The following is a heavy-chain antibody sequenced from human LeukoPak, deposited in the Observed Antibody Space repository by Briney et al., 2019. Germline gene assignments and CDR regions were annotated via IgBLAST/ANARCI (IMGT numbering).Heavy chain of an antibody. Sequence: SETLSLTCTVSGGSISNSNYYWGWIRQPPGKGLEWIGSIYYSGSTYYNPSLKSRVTISVDTSKNQFSLKLSSVTAADTAVYYCAREFATSGPGPDWGQGTLVTVSS. J-gene: IGHJ4*02. D-gene: IGHD3-10*01. V-gene: IGHV4-39*07. CDR1: GGSISNSNYY. CDR3: AREFATSGPGPD. CDR2: IYYSGST.